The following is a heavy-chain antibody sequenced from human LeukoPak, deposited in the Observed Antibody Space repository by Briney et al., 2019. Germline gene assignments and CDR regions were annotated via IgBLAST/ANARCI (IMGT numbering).Heavy chain of an antibody. V-gene: IGHV4-38-2*02. D-gene: IGHD4-17*01. CDR3: ASLNDYERNY. CDR1: GYSISSGYY. CDR2: IYHSGST. J-gene: IGHJ4*02. Sequence: SETLSLTCTVSGYSISSGYYWGWIRQPPGKGLEWIGSIYHSGSTYYNPSLKSRVTISVDTSKNQFSLKLSSVTAADTAVYYCASLNDYERNYWGQGTLVTVSS.